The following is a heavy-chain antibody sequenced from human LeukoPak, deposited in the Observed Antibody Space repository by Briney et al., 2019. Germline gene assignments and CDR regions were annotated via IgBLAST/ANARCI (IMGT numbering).Heavy chain of an antibody. V-gene: IGHV4-61*02. J-gene: IGHJ5*02. CDR2: IYTSGST. CDR3: ARASTSWNWFDP. D-gene: IGHD2-2*01. CDR1: GGSISSGSYY. Sequence: SETLSLTCTVSGGSISSGSYYWSWIRQPPGKGLEWIGRIYTSGSTNYNPSLKSRVTISVDTSKNQFSLKLSSVTAADTAVYYCARASTSWNWFDPWGQGTLVTVSS.